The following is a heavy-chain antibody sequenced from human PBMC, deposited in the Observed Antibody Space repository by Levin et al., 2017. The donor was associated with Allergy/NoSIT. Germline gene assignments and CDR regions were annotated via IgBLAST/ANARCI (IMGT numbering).Heavy chain of an antibody. D-gene: IGHD3-22*01. CDR1: GYTFTSYY. CDR3: ARAKGDYDSSGYYSPRLFFDYYYYYGMDV. CDR2: INPSGGST. Sequence: GESLKISCKASGYTFTSYYMHWVRQAPGQGLEWMGIINPSGGSTSYAQKFQGRVTMTRDTSTSTVYMELSSLRSEDTAVYYCARAKGDYDSSGYYSPRLFFDYYYYYGMDVWGQGTTVTVSS. V-gene: IGHV1-46*01. J-gene: IGHJ6*02.